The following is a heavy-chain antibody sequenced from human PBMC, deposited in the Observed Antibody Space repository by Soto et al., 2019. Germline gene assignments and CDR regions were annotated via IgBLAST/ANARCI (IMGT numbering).Heavy chain of an antibody. D-gene: IGHD6-6*01. CDR3: ARGASIAARPGDYYYYGMDV. CDR2: MNPTSGNT. J-gene: IGHJ6*02. CDR1: GYTFTSYD. V-gene: IGHV1-8*01. Sequence: QVQLVQSGAEVKKPGASVKVSCKASGYTFTSYDINWVRQATGQGLEWMGWMNPTSGNTGYAQKFQGRVTMTRTTSISTAYMELSSLRSEDTAVYYCARGASIAARPGDYYYYGMDVWGQGTTVTVSS.